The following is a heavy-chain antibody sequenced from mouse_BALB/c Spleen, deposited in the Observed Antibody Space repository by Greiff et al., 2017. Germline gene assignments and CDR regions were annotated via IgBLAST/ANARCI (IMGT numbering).Heavy chain of an antibody. V-gene: IGHV5-12-1*01. CDR3: ARDLYAMDY. CDR2: ISSGGGST. J-gene: IGHJ4*01. Sequence: VQLKESGGGLVKPGGSLKLSCAASGFAFSSYDMSWVRQTPEKRLEWVAYISSGGGSTYYPDTVKGRFTISRDNAKNTLYLQMSSLKSEDTAMCYCARDLYAMDYWGQGTSVTVSS. CDR1: GFAFSSYD.